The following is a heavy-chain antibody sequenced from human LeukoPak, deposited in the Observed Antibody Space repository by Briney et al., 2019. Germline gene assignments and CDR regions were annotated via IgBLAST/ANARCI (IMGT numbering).Heavy chain of an antibody. Sequence: GRSLRLSCAASGFTFSSYAMHWVRQAPGKRREWVAVISYDGSNKYYADSVKGRFTISRDNSKNTLYLQMNSLRAEDTAVYYCASPQLDCSSTSCYLTYWGQGTLVTVSS. D-gene: IGHD2-2*01. CDR2: ISYDGSNK. CDR3: ASPQLDCSSTSCYLTY. V-gene: IGHV3-30*04. CDR1: GFTFSSYA. J-gene: IGHJ4*02.